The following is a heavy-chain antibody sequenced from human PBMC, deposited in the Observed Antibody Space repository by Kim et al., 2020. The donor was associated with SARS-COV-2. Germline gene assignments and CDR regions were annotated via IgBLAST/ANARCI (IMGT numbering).Heavy chain of an antibody. D-gene: IGHD2-15*01. CDR2: INHSGST. V-gene: IGHV4-34*01. CDR1: GGSFSGYY. J-gene: IGHJ4*02. CDR3: ASSIVVVVAARGGNYFDY. Sequence: SETLSLTCAVYGGSFSGYYWSWIRQPPGKGLEWIGEINHSGSTNYNPSLKSRVTISVDTSKNQLSLKLSSVTAADTAVYYCASSIVVVVAARGGNYFDYWGQGTLVTVSS.